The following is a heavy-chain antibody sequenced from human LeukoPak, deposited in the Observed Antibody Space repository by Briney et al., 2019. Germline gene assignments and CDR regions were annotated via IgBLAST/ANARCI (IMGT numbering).Heavy chain of an antibody. Sequence: GGSLRLSCEASGFTFSNYWMSWVRQAPGKGLEWVSGINWNGGSTGYADSVKGRFTISRDNAKNSLYLQMNSLRAEDTALYYCARSGYSYGDYYYYMDVWGKGTTVTVSS. CDR3: ARSGYSYGDYYYYMDV. CDR1: GFTFSNYW. V-gene: IGHV3-20*04. D-gene: IGHD5-18*01. J-gene: IGHJ6*03. CDR2: INWNGGST.